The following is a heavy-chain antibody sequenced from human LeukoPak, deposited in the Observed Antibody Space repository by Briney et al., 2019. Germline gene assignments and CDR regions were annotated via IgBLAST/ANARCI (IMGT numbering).Heavy chain of an antibody. J-gene: IGHJ4*02. D-gene: IGHD3-16*02. CDR1: GFTFSRYA. V-gene: IGHV3-30*18. Sequence: PGRSLRLSCATSGFTFSRYAMHWVRQAPGKGLEWVAFISYDGSNENIAVSVKGRFIISRDNSKNTLYLQMNSLRAEDTAVYYCAKGPAPRLGEFSYHALVDYWGQGTLVTVSS. CDR2: ISYDGSNE. CDR3: AKGPAPRLGEFSYHALVDY.